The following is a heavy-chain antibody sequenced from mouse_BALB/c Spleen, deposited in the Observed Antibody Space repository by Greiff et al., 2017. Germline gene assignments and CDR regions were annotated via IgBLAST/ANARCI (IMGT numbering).Heavy chain of an antibody. CDR2: INPSTGYT. J-gene: IGHJ1*01. V-gene: IGHV1-7*01. CDR3: ARTRTWLRYFDV. Sequence: VKLQQSGAELAKPGASVKMSCKASGYTFTSYWMHWVKQRPGQGLEWIGYINPSTGYTEYNQKFKDKATLTADKSSSTAYMQLSSLTSEDSAVYYCARTRTWLRYFDVWGAGTTVTVSS. D-gene: IGHD1-2*01. CDR1: GYTFTSYW.